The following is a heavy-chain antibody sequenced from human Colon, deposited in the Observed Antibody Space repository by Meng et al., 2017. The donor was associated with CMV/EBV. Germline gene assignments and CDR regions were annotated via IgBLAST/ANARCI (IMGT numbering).Heavy chain of an antibody. D-gene: IGHD1-26*01. Sequence: SETLSLTCTVSGGPISSSNYYWGWIRQPPGKGLEWIGSIYYGGSIQYSPSLKSRVTISVDTSKNQFSLKLSSVTAADTAAYFCARRAGGSWAEIDSWGQGTLVTVSS. V-gene: IGHV4-39*01. J-gene: IGHJ4*02. CDR3: ARRAGGSWAEIDS. CDR2: IYYGGSI. CDR1: GGPISSSNYY.